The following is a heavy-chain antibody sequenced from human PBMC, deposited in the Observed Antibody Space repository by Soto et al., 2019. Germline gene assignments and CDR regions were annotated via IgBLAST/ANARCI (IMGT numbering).Heavy chain of an antibody. V-gene: IGHV1-18*01. CDR2: MNPNNGNT. Sequence: GASVKVSCKTSGYTFTNHDINWVRQATGQGLEWMGWMNPNNGNTNYAQKLQGRVTMTTDTSTSTAYMELRSLRSDDTAVYYCARDPPYYDILTGYYMTYFDYWGQGTLVTVSS. D-gene: IGHD3-9*01. J-gene: IGHJ4*02. CDR3: ARDPPYYDILTGYYMTYFDY. CDR1: GYTFTNHD.